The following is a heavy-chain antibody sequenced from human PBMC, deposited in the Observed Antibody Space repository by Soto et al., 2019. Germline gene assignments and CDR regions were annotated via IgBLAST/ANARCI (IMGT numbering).Heavy chain of an antibody. CDR2: INHSGST. Sequence: SETLSLTCAVYGGSFSGYYLSWIRQPPGKGLEWIGEINHSGSTNYNPSLKSRVTISVDTSKNQFSLKLSSVTAADTAVYYCARGEVNTIFGVVITLWGQGTLVTVSS. D-gene: IGHD3-3*01. V-gene: IGHV4-34*01. CDR3: ARGEVNTIFGVVITL. J-gene: IGHJ4*02. CDR1: GGSFSGYY.